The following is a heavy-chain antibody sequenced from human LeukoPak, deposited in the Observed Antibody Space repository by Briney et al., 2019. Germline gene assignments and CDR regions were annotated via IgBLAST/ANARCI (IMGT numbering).Heavy chain of an antibody. V-gene: IGHV1-69*02. J-gene: IGHJ4*02. CDR3: ARPYSSGWFFFNY. CDR2: IIPILGIA. Sequence: SVKVSCKASGYTFTDYYIHWVRQAPGQGLEWMGRIIPILGIANYAQKFQGRVTITADKSTSTAYMELSSLRSEDTAVYYCARPYSSGWFFFNYWGQGTLVTVSS. CDR1: GYTFTDYY. D-gene: IGHD6-19*01.